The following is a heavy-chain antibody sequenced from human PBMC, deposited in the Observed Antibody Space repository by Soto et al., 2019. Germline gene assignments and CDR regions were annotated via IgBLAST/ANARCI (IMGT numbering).Heavy chain of an antibody. J-gene: IGHJ4*02. D-gene: IGHD2-21*02. CDR2: ISGSGGST. CDR1: GFTFSSYA. CDR3: APTGQNHIVVVTAYFDY. Sequence: EVQLLESGGGLVQPGGSLRLSCAASGFTFSSYAMSWVRQAPGKGLEWVSAISGSGGSTYYADSVKGRFTISRDNSKNTLYLQMNSLRAEDTAVYYCAPTGQNHIVVVTAYFDYWGQGTLVTVSS. V-gene: IGHV3-23*01.